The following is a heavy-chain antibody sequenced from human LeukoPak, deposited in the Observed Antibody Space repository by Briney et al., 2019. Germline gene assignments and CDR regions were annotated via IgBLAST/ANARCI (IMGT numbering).Heavy chain of an antibody. CDR3: ARARGSYDLFDY. D-gene: IGHD1-26*01. V-gene: IGHV3-74*01. CDR2: INTDGRST. J-gene: IGHJ4*02. Sequence: GGSLRLSCAASGFTFSSYWMQWVRQAPGKGPEWVSRINTDGRSTSYADSVKGRFTISRDNAKNTLYLQMNSLRAEDTAVYYCARARGSYDLFDYWGQGTLVTVSS. CDR1: GFTFSSYW.